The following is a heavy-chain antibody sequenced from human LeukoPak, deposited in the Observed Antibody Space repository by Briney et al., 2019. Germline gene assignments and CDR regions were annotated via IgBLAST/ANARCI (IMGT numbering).Heavy chain of an antibody. CDR2: IYYSGST. D-gene: IGHD3-22*01. J-gene: IGHJ4*02. V-gene: IGHV4-59*01. Sequence: SETLSLTCTVSGGSISSYYWSWIRQPPGKGLEWIGYIYYSGSTNYNPSLKSRVTISVDTSKNQFSLKLSSVTAADTAVYYCARDYDGGDSSLFDYWGQGPRSPSPQ. CDR3: ARDYDGGDSSLFDY. CDR1: GGSISSYY.